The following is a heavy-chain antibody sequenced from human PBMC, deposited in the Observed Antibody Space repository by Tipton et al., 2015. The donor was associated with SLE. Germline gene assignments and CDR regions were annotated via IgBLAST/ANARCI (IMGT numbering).Heavy chain of an antibody. CDR3: ARGPDYGSRTDYLDP. CDR1: GFTFSSYG. J-gene: IGHJ5*02. CDR2: IRYVGTNT. V-gene: IGHV3-30*02. D-gene: IGHD3-10*01. Sequence: SGFTFSSYGMHWVRQAPGKGLEWVAFIRYVGTNTLYADSVKGRFTVSRDNAKNSLYLQMNSLRDEDTAVYYCARGPDYGSRTDYLDPWGQGILVTVSS.